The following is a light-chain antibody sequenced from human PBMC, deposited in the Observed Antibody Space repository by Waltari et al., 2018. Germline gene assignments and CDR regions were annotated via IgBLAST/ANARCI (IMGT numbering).Light chain of an antibody. J-gene: IGLJ3*02. CDR1: SGSVSTSYY. CDR2: STD. Sequence: QTVVTQEPSFSVSPGGTVTLTCGLSSGSVSTSYYPSWYQQTPGQAPRTLIYSTDSRSSGVPERFSGSIVGNKAALTTTGAQADDESDYYCVLYMGGGISVFGGGTKLTVL. CDR3: VLYMGGGISV. V-gene: IGLV8-61*01.